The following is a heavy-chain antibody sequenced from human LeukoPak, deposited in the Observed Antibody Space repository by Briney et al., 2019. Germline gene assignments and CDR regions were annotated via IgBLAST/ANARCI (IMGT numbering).Heavy chain of an antibody. V-gene: IGHV4-59*01. CDR2: IYYSGST. Sequence: SETLSLTCTVSGGSISSYYWSWIRQPPGKGLEWIGYIYYSGSTNYNPSLKSRVTISVDTSKNQFSLTLSSVTAADTAVYYCASKIAVAGTWVFDYWGQGTLVTVSS. J-gene: IGHJ4*02. CDR1: GGSISSYY. D-gene: IGHD6-19*01. CDR3: ASKIAVAGTWVFDY.